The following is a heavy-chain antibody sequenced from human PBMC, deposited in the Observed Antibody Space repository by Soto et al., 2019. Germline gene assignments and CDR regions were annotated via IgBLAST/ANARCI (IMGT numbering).Heavy chain of an antibody. CDR2: IYYSGST. CDR3: ARRWGRAFDI. D-gene: IGHD1-26*01. J-gene: IGHJ3*02. CDR1: GGSISSYY. V-gene: IGHV4-59*01. Sequence: SETLSLTCTVSGGSISSYYWSWIRQPPGKGLEWIGYIYYSGSTNYNPSLKSRVTISVDTSKNQFPLKLSSVTAADTAVYYCARRWGRAFDIWGQGTMVTVSS.